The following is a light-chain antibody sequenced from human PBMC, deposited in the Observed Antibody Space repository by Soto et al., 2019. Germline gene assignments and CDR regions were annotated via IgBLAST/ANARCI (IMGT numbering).Light chain of an antibody. CDR1: QTISNW. CDR3: LQDYGDSWT. CDR2: DAS. Sequence: DIQMTQSPSTLSASVGDRVTITCRASQTISNWLAWYQQKPGKAPRLLIYDASTLESGVPSRFSGSASGTEFTLTISSLQPEDFASYYCLQDYGDSWTFGQGTKVEIE. J-gene: IGKJ1*01. V-gene: IGKV1-5*01.